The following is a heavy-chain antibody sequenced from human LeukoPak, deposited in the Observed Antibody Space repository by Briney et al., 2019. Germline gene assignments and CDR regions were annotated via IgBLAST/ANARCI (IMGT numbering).Heavy chain of an antibody. CDR3: AREWYSSGWYSDY. CDR2: IYSGGST. CDR1: GFTVSSNY. D-gene: IGHD6-19*01. J-gene: IGHJ4*02. Sequence: GGSLRLSCAASGFTVSSNYMSWVRQAPGKGLEWVSVIYSGGSTYYAGSVKGRFTISRDNSKNTLYLQMNSLRAEDTAVYYCAREWYSSGWYSDYWGQGTLVTVSS. V-gene: IGHV3-66*02.